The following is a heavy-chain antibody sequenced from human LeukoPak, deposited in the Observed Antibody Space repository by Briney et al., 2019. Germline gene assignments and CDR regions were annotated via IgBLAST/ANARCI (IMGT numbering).Heavy chain of an antibody. CDR3: ARGRGGGLTPNWFDH. J-gene: IGHJ5*02. V-gene: IGHV3-48*04. D-gene: IGHD4-23*01. CDR1: GFTFSSYS. CDR2: ISSSSSTI. Sequence: PGGSLRLSCAASGFTFSSYSMNWVRQAPGKGLEWVSYISSSSSTIYYADSVKSRFTISRDNAKNSLYLQMNSLRAEDTAVYYCARGRGGGLTPNWFDHWGQGTLVTVSS.